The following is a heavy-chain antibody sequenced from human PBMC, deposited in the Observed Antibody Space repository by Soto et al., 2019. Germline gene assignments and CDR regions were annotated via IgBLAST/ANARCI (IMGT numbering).Heavy chain of an antibody. CDR2: ISGSGGST. D-gene: IGHD5-12*01. CDR3: AKGPIASGYYLDY. CDR1: GFTFSNYA. J-gene: IGHJ4*02. Sequence: EVQLLDSGGGLVQPGGSLRLSCAASGFTFSNYAMNWVRQAPGKGLDWVSAISGSGGSTYYADSVKGRFTISRDNAKNPMYLHISSLRAEDTAVYYCAKGPIASGYYLDYWGQGTLVTVSS. V-gene: IGHV3-23*01.